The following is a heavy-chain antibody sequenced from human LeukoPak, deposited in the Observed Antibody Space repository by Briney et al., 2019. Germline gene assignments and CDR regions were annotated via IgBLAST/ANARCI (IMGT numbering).Heavy chain of an antibody. J-gene: IGHJ4*02. CDR3: ARHSSSWSPNPDY. CDR2: VYYSGST. V-gene: IGHV4-39*01. Sequence: SETLSLTCTVSGDSISSNDYYWGWIRQPPGKGLEWIGTVYYSGSTYYIPSLRGRLTISLDTSKNQISLRLNSVTAADTAVYYCARHSSSWSPNPDYWGQGTLVTVSS. CDR1: GDSISSNDYY. D-gene: IGHD6-13*01.